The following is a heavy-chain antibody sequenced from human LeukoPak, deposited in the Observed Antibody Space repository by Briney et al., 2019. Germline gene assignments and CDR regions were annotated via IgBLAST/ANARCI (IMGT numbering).Heavy chain of an antibody. CDR3: ARDRAYGMDV. CDR2: ISSSGSTI. CDR1: GFTFTNHW. J-gene: IGHJ6*02. D-gene: IGHD1-26*01. V-gene: IGHV3-48*01. Sequence: PGGSLRLSCAASGFTFTNHWMHWVRQAPGRGLEWVSDISSSGSTIYFADSVKGRFTISRDNAKNSLYLQMNSLRAEDTAVYYCARDRAYGMDVWGQGTTVTVSS.